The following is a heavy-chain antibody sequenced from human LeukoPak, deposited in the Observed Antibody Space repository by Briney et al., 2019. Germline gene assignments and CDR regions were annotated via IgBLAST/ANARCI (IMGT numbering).Heavy chain of an antibody. D-gene: IGHD1-26*01. Sequence: SETLSLTCTVSGGSISSSSYYWGWIRQPPGKGLEWIGSIYYSGSTYYHPSLKSRVTISVDTSKNQFSLKLSSVTAADTAVYYCARRLGGSYAFDYWGQGTLVTVSS. CDR3: ARRLGGSYAFDY. CDR2: IYYSGST. CDR1: GGSISSSSYY. V-gene: IGHV4-39*01. J-gene: IGHJ4*02.